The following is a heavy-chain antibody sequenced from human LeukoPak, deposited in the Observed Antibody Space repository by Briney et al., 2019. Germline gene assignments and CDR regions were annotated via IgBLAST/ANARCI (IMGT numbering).Heavy chain of an antibody. J-gene: IGHJ6*03. Sequence: PSETLSLTCTVSGGSISSHYWSWIRQPPGKGLEWIGYIYYSGSTNYNPSLKSRVTISVDTSKNQISLKLSSVTAADTAVYYCARLRYFDWLTDKYYMDVWGKGTTVTVSS. CDR3: ARLRYFDWLTDKYYMDV. V-gene: IGHV4-59*11. CDR2: IYYSGST. CDR1: GGSISSHY. D-gene: IGHD3-9*01.